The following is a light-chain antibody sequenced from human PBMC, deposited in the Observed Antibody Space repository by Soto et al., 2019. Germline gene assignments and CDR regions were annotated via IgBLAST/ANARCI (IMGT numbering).Light chain of an antibody. CDR1: QSVSSY. CDR3: QQRSNWPYT. J-gene: IGKJ2*01. CDR2: DAS. V-gene: IGKV3-11*01. Sequence: EIVLTQSPATLSLSPGERATLSCRASQSVSSYLAWYQQKPGQAPRLLIYDASNRATGIPPRFSGSRSGTDFSLTISSLEPEDFAVYYCQQRSNWPYTFGQGTKLEIK.